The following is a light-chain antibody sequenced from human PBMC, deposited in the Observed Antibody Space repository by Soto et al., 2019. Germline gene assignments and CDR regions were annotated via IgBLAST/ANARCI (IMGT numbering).Light chain of an antibody. CDR1: QSVSSN. CDR2: GAS. J-gene: IGKJ1*01. CDR3: QQYNNWPWT. Sequence: EIVLTQSPATLSVSPGERATLSWRASQSVSSNSAWYQQKPGQAPRLLIYGASTRATGIPARFSGSGSGTEFTLTISSLQSEDFAVYYCQQYNNWPWTFGQGTKVDI. V-gene: IGKV3-15*01.